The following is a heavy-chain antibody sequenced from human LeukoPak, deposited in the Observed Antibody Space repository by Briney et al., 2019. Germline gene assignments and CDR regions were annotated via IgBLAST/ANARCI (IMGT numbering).Heavy chain of an antibody. CDR2: IYPGDSDT. CDR3: ARGRPGSGYYPDYYYYGMDV. V-gene: IGHV5-51*01. Sequence: GESLKIPCKGSGYSFTSYWIGWARQMPGKGLEWMGIIYPGDSDTRYSPSFQGQVTISADKSISTAYLQWSSLKASDTAMYYCARGRPGSGYYPDYYYYGMDVWGQGTTVTVSS. J-gene: IGHJ6*02. D-gene: IGHD3-3*01. CDR1: GYSFTSYW.